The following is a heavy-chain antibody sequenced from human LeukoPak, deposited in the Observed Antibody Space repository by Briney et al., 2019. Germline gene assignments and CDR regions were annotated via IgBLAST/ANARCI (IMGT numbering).Heavy chain of an antibody. J-gene: IGHJ6*02. D-gene: IGHD1-26*01. V-gene: IGHV3-73*01. CDR3: TRLGVGATGMDV. CDR2: IRNKANNYAT. CDR1: GFTFRGSS. Sequence: GESLKLSCAASGFTFRGSSMHWVRQASGKGLEWVGRIRNKANNYATAYAASVKGRFTISRDDSKNTAYLQMNSLKTEDTAVYYCTRLGVGATGMDVWGQGTTVTVSS.